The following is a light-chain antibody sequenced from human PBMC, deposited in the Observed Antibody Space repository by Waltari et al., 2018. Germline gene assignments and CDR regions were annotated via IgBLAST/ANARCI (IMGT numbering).Light chain of an antibody. J-gene: IGKJ2*01. V-gene: IGKV1-33*01. Sequence: DIQMTQSPSSLSASVGDRVTITCQASQDISNYLNWYQQKPGKAPKLLIYDASNLETGVPDRFSGSGSGTDFTLKISRVEAEDVGVYYCMQGTHWPYTFGQGTKLDIK. CDR1: QDISNY. CDR2: DAS. CDR3: MQGTHWPYT.